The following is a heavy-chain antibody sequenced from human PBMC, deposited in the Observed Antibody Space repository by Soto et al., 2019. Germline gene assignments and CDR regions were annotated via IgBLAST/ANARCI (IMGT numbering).Heavy chain of an antibody. CDR2: IYYSGST. Sequence: PSETLSLTCTVSGGSISSGGDYWSWIRQHPGKGLEWIGYIYYSGSTYYNPSLKSRVTISVDTSKNQFSLKLSSVTAADTAVYYCARVPAEDSSGYYYEDYFDYWGQGTLVTVSS. CDR1: GGSISSGGDY. CDR3: ARVPAEDSSGYYYEDYFDY. V-gene: IGHV4-31*03. J-gene: IGHJ4*02. D-gene: IGHD3-22*01.